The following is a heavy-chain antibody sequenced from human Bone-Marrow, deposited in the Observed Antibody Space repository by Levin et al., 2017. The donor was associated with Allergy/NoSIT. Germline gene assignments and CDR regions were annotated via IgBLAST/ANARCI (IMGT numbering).Heavy chain of an antibody. CDR2: VSNDGGTT. D-gene: IGHD6-13*01. CDR1: GFTFSTYG. J-gene: IGHJ4*02. CDR3: TKEGSSSKWSFDY. V-gene: IGHV3-30*18. Sequence: GALRLSCAASGFTFSTYGMHWVRQAPGKGLEWVAVVSNDGGTTYYADSVKGRFTISRDNSKNTLYLQMNSLRGEDTAVDYCTKEGSSSKWSFDYWGQGTLVTVSS.